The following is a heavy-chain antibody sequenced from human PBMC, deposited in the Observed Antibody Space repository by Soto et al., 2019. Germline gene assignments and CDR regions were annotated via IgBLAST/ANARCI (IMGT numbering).Heavy chain of an antibody. Sequence: QMQLVESGGGVVQPGRSLRLSCAASGFTFGAYTMHWVRQAPGKGLEGVAVISYDGNSERYTDPVKCRFTVSRDNSKSTKYLQKNSLRAEDTAVYYCARDGYSERSDGFDVWGQGTKVTVSS. CDR1: GFTFGAYT. D-gene: IGHD1-26*01. CDR3: ARDGYSERSDGFDV. J-gene: IGHJ3*01. CDR2: ISYDGNSE. V-gene: IGHV3-30*14.